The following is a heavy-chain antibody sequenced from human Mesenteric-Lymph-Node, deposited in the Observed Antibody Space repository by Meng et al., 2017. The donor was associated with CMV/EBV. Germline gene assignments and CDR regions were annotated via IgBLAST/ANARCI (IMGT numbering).Heavy chain of an antibody. CDR1: GGSFSGYY. J-gene: IGHJ4*02. CDR3: ARHQRWLKSEGGFNY. CDR2: INHSGST. D-gene: IGHD4-23*01. V-gene: IGHV4-34*01. Sequence: QGQLQPWGAGLLKPSETRSLTCAVYGGSFSGYYWSWIRQPPGKGLEWIGEINHSGSTNYNPSLKSRVTISVDTSKSQFSLKLSSVTAADTAVYYCARHQRWLKSEGGFNYWGQGTLVTGSS.